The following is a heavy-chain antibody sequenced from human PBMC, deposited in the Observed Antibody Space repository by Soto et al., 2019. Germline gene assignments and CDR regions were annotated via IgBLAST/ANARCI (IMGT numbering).Heavy chain of an antibody. Sequence: VQLVEAGGGVVQPGRSLRLSWAASGFTFSDYAIHWVRQAPGKGLEWVAVVSHDGRNTHYADSVKGRFTISRDSSKNTVSLEMTSLRAEDTAVYYCAKGGRQWLVTSDFNYWGQGALVNVSS. D-gene: IGHD6-19*01. CDR3: AKGGRQWLVTSDFNY. V-gene: IGHV3-30*18. CDR1: GFTFSDYA. CDR2: VSHDGRNT. J-gene: IGHJ4*02.